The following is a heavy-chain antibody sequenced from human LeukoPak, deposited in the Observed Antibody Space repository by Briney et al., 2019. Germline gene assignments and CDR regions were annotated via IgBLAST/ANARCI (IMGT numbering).Heavy chain of an antibody. CDR1: GFTFSNAW. J-gene: IGHJ4*02. Sequence: PGGSLRLSCAASGFTFSNAWMSWVRQAPGKGREWVGRIKSKTDGGTPDYAAPVKGRFTISRDDSKNTLYLQMNSLKTEDTAVYYCTTELFCSSTSCYSTGYWGQGTLVTVSS. CDR3: TTELFCSSTSCYSTGY. D-gene: IGHD2-2*01. V-gene: IGHV3-15*01. CDR2: IKSKTDGGTP.